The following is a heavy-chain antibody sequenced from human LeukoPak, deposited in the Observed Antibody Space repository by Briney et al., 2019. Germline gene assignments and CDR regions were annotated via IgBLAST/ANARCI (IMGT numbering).Heavy chain of an antibody. J-gene: IGHJ4*02. Sequence: GGSLRLSCAASGFTFSSYWMSWVRQAPGKGLEWVANIKQDGSEKYYVDSVKGRFTISRDNAKNSLYLQMNSLRAEDTAVYHCARVRNYCSSTSCYSYYFDYWGRGTLVTVSS. V-gene: IGHV3-7*01. CDR3: ARVRNYCSSTSCYSYYFDY. D-gene: IGHD2-2*02. CDR1: GFTFSSYW. CDR2: IKQDGSEK.